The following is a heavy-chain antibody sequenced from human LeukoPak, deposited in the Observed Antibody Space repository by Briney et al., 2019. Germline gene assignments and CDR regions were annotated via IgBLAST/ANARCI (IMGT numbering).Heavy chain of an antibody. CDR3: ARDNRYSGSYGGRFDY. CDR2: ISAYNGNT. D-gene: IGHD1-26*01. V-gene: IGHV1-18*01. Sequence: ASVKVSCKTSGYTFTSYGISWVRQAPGQGLEWMGWISAYNGNTNYAQKPQGRVTMTTDTSTSTAYMELRSLRSDDTAVYYCARDNRYSGSYGGRFDYWGQGTLVTVSS. J-gene: IGHJ4*02. CDR1: GYTFTSYG.